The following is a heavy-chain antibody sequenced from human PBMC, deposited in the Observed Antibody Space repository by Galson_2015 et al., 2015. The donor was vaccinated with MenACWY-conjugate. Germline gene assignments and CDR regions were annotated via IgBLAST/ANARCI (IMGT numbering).Heavy chain of an antibody. V-gene: IGHV3-23*01. D-gene: IGHD3-16*01. CDR2: IGNSGGST. CDR1: GFTFNNYA. J-gene: IGHJ4*02. Sequence: SLRLSCAASGFTFNNYAMNWVRQVPGKGLEWVSVIGNSGGSTSYADSVKGRFTISRDNSKNTLYLQMNSLRAEDTAVYYCAKGVWGTFDYRGQGTLVTVSS. CDR3: AKGVWGTFDY.